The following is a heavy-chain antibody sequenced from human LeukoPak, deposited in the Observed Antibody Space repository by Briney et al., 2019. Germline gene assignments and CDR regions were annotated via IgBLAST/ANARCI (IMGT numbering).Heavy chain of an antibody. Sequence: SETLSLTCTVSGGSISSSSYYWGWIRQPPGKGLEWIGSIYYSGSTYYNPSLKSRVTISVDTSKNQFSLKLSSVTAADTAVYYCARVVVVAATEDDYWGQGTLVTVSS. D-gene: IGHD2-15*01. CDR3: ARVVVVAATEDDY. J-gene: IGHJ4*02. CDR2: IYYSGST. V-gene: IGHV4-39*01. CDR1: GGSISSSSYY.